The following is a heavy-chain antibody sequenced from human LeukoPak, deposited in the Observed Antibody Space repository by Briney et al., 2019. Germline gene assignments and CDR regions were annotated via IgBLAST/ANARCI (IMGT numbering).Heavy chain of an antibody. J-gene: IGHJ5*02. Sequence: SGTLSLTCTVSGGSISSSNYFWGWIRQSPGKGLEWIGTIYYSGTTYYSPSLKSRVTISADTSKKQFSLKLRSVTAADTAVYYCARKGGGQLVNTRRWFDPWGQGTLVTVSS. V-gene: IGHV4-39*07. CDR2: IYYSGTT. CDR1: GGSISSSNYF. D-gene: IGHD6-13*01. CDR3: ARKGGGQLVNTRRWFDP.